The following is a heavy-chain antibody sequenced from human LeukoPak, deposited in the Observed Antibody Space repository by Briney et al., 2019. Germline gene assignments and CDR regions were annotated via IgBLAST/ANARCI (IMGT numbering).Heavy chain of an antibody. V-gene: IGHV3-23*01. J-gene: IGHJ6*03. CDR3: AKLGGHPLHNYYVGV. Sequence: SGGSLRLSCAASGFPFRSYAMRWVRQATGKGLEWVSGILDSGYSTYYANSVKGRFTISRDHSNNTLYLQMNSLRAEDTAVYYCAKLGGHPLHNYYVGVWGKGTTVAVSS. CDR1: GFPFRSYA. CDR2: ILDSGYST. D-gene: IGHD3-16*01.